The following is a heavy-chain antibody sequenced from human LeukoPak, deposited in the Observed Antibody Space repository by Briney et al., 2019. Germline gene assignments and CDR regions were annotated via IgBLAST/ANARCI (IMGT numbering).Heavy chain of an antibody. CDR2: ISYDGSNK. V-gene: IGHV3-30-3*01. Sequence: GGSLRLSCAASGFTFSSYAMHWVRKAPGKGLEWVAVISYDGSNKYYADSVKGRFTISRDNSKNTLYLQMNSLRAEDTAVYYCARDTVGATNRFDYWGQGTLVTASS. J-gene: IGHJ4*02. D-gene: IGHD1-26*01. CDR3: ARDTVGATNRFDY. CDR1: GFTFSSYA.